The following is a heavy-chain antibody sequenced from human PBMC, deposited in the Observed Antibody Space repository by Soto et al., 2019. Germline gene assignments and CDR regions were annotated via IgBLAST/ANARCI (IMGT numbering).Heavy chain of an antibody. D-gene: IGHD3-10*01. CDR3: ARGGGWVGDPSFDS. CDR2: TNAGNGNK. CDR1: GYTFTSYT. V-gene: IGHV1-3*01. Sequence: QVQLVQSGAEVKKPGASVKVSCQASGYTFTSYTLHWVRQAPGQGPEWMGWTNAGNGNKKYSQRFQGRLTITSVRSASTAYMELSSPNFEDTAVYYCARGGGWVGDPSFDSWGQGTRVTVSS. J-gene: IGHJ4*02.